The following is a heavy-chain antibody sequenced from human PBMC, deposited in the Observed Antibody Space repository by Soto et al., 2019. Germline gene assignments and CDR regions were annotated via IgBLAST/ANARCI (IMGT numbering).Heavy chain of an antibody. CDR3: ARPRHSSCYYSAYYYYGMDV. CDR2: ISSSSSYI. D-gene: IGHD3-22*01. Sequence: EVQLVESGGGLVKPGGSLRLSCAASGFTFSSYSMNWVRQAPGKGLEWVSSISSSSSYIYYADSVKGRFTISRDNAKNSLYLQINSLRAEDTAVYYCARPRHSSCYYSAYYYYGMDVWGQGTTVTVSS. J-gene: IGHJ6*02. CDR1: GFTFSSYS. V-gene: IGHV3-21*01.